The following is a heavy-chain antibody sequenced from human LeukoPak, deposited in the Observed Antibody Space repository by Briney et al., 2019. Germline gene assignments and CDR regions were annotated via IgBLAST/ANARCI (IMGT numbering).Heavy chain of an antibody. CDR2: INPNSGGT. V-gene: IGHV1-2*04. D-gene: IGHD3-22*01. J-gene: IGHJ6*02. CDR3: ARDLNPNYYNISGYDYYGMDV. Sequence: ASVKVSCKASGYTFTGYYMHWVRQAPGQGLEWMGWINPNSGGTNYAQKFQGWVTMTRDTSISTAYMELSRLRSDDTAVYYCARDLNPNYYNISGYDYYGMDVWGQGTTVNVS. CDR1: GYTFTGYY.